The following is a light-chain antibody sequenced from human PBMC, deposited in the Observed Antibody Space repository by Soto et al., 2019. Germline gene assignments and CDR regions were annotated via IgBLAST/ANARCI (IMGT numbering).Light chain of an antibody. Sequence: QSALTQPASVSWSPGQSITISCTGTSSDVGGYNYVSWYQQHPGKAPKLMIYDVSNRPSGVSNRFSGSKSGNTASLTISGLQAEDEPDYYCSSYISSSTLYVFGTGTKVTVL. CDR2: DVS. CDR3: SSYISSSTLYV. V-gene: IGLV2-14*01. CDR1: SSDVGGYNY. J-gene: IGLJ1*01.